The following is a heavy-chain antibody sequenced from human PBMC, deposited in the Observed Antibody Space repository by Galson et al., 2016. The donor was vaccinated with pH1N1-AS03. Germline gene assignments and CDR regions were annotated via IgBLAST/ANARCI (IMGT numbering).Heavy chain of an antibody. V-gene: IGHV4-59*11. CDR3: VVLTPGYTSGGGSVDH. J-gene: IGHJ5*02. CDR1: GGSINSHY. D-gene: IGHD5-18*01. CDR2: IHYSGST. Sequence: SETLSLTCTVSGGSINSHYWSWIRQPPGKGLEWIGCIHYSGSTNYNPSLKSRVTISLDTSKRQLSLRLTSVTAADTAIYYCVVLTPGYTSGGGSVDHWGQGTLVAVSS.